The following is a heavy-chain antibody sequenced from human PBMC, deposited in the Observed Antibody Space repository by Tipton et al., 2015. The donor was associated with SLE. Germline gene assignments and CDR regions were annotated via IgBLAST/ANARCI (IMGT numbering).Heavy chain of an antibody. D-gene: IGHD3-3*02. Sequence: LSLTCTVSGGSISSSSYYWGWIRQPXGKGLEWIGIIYLSGVTSXXXSLKSRVTISVDTSKNQFFLKLSSVTAADTAVYYCASPFLGNAFDIWGQGTMVTVSS. CDR2: IYLSGVT. V-gene: IGHV4-39*01. CDR3: ASPFLGNAFDI. J-gene: IGHJ3*02. CDR1: GGSISSSSYY.